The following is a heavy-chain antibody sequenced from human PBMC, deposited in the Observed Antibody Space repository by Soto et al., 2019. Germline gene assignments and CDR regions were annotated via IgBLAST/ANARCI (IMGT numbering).Heavy chain of an antibody. CDR1: GGTFSTYP. D-gene: IGHD3-22*01. CDR2: IIPMFGTA. V-gene: IGHV1-69*06. J-gene: IGHJ4*02. Sequence: QVQLVQSGAEVKKPGSSVKVSCKPSGGTFSTYPISWVRQAPGQGLEWMGGIIPMFGTANYAQRFQGRVTVTADKSTSTVYMELRSLRSDDTAVYYCAREETAIVGWGQGTLVTVSS. CDR3: AREETAIVG.